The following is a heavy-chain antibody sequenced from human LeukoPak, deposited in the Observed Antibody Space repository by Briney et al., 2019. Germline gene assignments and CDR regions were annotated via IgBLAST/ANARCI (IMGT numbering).Heavy chain of an antibody. D-gene: IGHD3-22*01. V-gene: IGHV3-23*01. J-gene: IGHJ4*02. CDR3: AKAVDSSGYYSEFDY. Sequence: GGSLRLSCAASGFTFSSYAMSWVRQAPGKGLEWVSAISGSGGSTYYADSVKGRFTISRDNSKNTLYLQMNSLRAEDTAVYYCAKAVDSSGYYSEFDYWGQGTLVTVSS. CDR1: GFTFSSYA. CDR2: ISGSGGST.